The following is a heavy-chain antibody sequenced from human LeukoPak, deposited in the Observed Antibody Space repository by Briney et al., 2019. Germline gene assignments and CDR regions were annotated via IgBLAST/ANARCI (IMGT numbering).Heavy chain of an antibody. CDR1: GITLSNYG. CDR3: AKRGVVIRVILVGFHKEAYYFDS. CDR2: ISDTGGRT. V-gene: IGHV3-23*01. D-gene: IGHD3-22*01. J-gene: IGHJ4*02. Sequence: GGSLRLSCAVSGITLSNYGMTWVRQAPGKGLEWVAGISDTGGRTNYADSVKGRFTISRDNPKNTLYLQMNSLRAENTAVYFCAKRGVVIRVILVGFHKEAYYFDSWGQGALVTVSS.